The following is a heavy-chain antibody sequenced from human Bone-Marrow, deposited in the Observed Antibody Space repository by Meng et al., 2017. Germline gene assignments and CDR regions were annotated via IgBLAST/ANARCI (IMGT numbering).Heavy chain of an antibody. J-gene: IGHJ4*02. CDR3: LPLIGVVVVAATRFLDY. V-gene: IGHV3-38-3*01. D-gene: IGHD2-15*01. CDR1: GFTVSSNE. Sequence: GESLKISCAASGFTVSSNEMSWVRQAPGKGLEWVSSISGGSTYYADSRKGRFTISRDNSKNTLHLQMNSLRAEDTAVYYCLPLIGVVVVAATRFLDYWGQGTRVT. CDR2: ISGGST.